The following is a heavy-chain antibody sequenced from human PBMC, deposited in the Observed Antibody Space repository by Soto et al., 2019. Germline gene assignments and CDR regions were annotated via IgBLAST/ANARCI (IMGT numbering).Heavy chain of an antibody. D-gene: IGHD3-22*01. V-gene: IGHV3-9*01. CDR2: ISWNSGCI. J-gene: IGHJ3*02. CDR3: AKVGYYDSSGYSPGAFDI. Sequence: EVQLVESGGGLVQPGRSLRLSCAASGFTFDDYAMHWVRQAPGKGLEWVSGISWNSGCIGYADSVKGRFTISRDNAKNSLYLQMNSLRAEDTALYYCAKVGYYDSSGYSPGAFDIWGQGTMVTVSS. CDR1: GFTFDDYA.